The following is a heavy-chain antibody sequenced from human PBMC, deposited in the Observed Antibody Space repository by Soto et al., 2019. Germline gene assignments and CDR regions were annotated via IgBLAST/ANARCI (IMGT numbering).Heavy chain of an antibody. Sequence: PGGSLRLSCVASGFTFSSYGMHWVRQAPGKGLEWVAVIWYDGSNKYYADSVKGRFTISRDNSKNTLYLQMNSLRAEDTAVYYCARDSYAFDIWGQGTMVTVSS. J-gene: IGHJ3*02. V-gene: IGHV3-33*01. CDR3: ARDSYAFDI. CDR2: IWYDGSNK. CDR1: GFTFSSYG.